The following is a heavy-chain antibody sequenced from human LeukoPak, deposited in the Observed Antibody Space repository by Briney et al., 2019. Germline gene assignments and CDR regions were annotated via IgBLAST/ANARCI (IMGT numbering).Heavy chain of an antibody. J-gene: IGHJ4*02. D-gene: IGHD1-26*01. CDR3: ARETTAVGFDY. Sequence: GGALRLSCAASGFTFSNYNMNWVRQAPGKGLEWVSYISNSGTIYYLDSVKGRFTISRDNAKNSLSLQMNSLRAEDTAVYYCARETTAVGFDYWGQGALVSVSS. V-gene: IGHV3-48*01. CDR1: GFTFSNYN. CDR2: ISNSGTI.